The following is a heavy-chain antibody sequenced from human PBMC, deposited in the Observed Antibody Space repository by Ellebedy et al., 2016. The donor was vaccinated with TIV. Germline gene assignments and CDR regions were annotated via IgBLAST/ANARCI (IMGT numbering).Heavy chain of an antibody. J-gene: IGHJ4*02. V-gene: IGHV3-23*01. CDR3: AKRGWLRGTFDY. Sequence: GESLKISCAASGFTFSSYAMSWVRQAPGKGLEWVSAISGSGGSTYYADSVKGRFTISRGNSKNTLYLQMNSLRAEDTAVYYCAKRGWLRGTFDYWGQGTLVTVSS. CDR2: ISGSGGST. CDR1: GFTFSSYA. D-gene: IGHD3-22*01.